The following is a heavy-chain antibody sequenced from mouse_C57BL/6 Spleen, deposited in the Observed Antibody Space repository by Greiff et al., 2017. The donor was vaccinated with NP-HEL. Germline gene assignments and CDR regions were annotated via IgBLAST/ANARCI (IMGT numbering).Heavy chain of an antibody. CDR1: GYTFTSYW. CDR3: ARSRHYYYGSSLFDY. D-gene: IGHD1-1*01. CDR2: IDPSDSYT. J-gene: IGHJ2*01. Sequence: QVQLQQPGAELVMPGASVKLSCKASGYTFTSYWMHWVKQRPGQGLEWIGEIDPSDSYTNYNQKFKGKSTLTVDKSSSTAYMQLSSLTSEDSAVYYCARSRHYYYGSSLFDYWGQGTTLTVSS. V-gene: IGHV1-69*01.